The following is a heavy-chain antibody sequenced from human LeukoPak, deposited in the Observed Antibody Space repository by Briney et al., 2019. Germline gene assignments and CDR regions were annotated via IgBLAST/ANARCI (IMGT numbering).Heavy chain of an antibody. J-gene: IGHJ4*02. CDR1: GYTFTGYY. D-gene: IGHD3-22*01. V-gene: IGHV1-2*02. CDR2: INPNSGGT. CDR3: ARVPLDYYDSRGRDS. Sequence: ASVKVSCKASGYTFTGYYMHWVRQAPGQGLEWMGWINPNSGGTNYAQKFQGRAPMPRETSITTAYMELSRLRSDDTAVYFCARVPLDYYDSRGRDSWGQGTLVTVSS.